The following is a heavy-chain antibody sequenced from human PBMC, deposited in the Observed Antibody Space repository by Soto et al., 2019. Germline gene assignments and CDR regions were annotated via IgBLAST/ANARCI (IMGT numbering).Heavy chain of an antibody. CDR3: ARLRCSGGSCYTDY. CDR2: MNPNSGNT. V-gene: IGHV1-8*01. J-gene: IGHJ4*02. D-gene: IGHD2-15*01. CDR1: GYTFTSYD. Sequence: QVQLVQTGAEVKKPGASVKVSCKASGYTFTSYDINWVRQATGQGLEWMGWMNPNSGNTDFTQKFQDRVTMTRDTSISTAYMELGSLRSEDTAVYYCARLRCSGGSCYTDYWGEGTLVTVSS.